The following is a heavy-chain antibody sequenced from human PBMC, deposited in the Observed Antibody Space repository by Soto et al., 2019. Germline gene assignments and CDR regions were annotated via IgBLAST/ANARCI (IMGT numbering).Heavy chain of an antibody. Sequence: QVQLVQSGAEVKKPGSSVKVSCKASGGTFSSYAISWVRQAPGQGLEWMGGIIPIFGTANYAQKFQGRVTITADESTSTAYMELSSLRSEDTAVYYCARDGIAVAGTEFDAFDIWGQGTMVTVSS. V-gene: IGHV1-69*12. D-gene: IGHD6-19*01. CDR2: IIPIFGTA. J-gene: IGHJ3*02. CDR3: ARDGIAVAGTEFDAFDI. CDR1: GGTFSSYA.